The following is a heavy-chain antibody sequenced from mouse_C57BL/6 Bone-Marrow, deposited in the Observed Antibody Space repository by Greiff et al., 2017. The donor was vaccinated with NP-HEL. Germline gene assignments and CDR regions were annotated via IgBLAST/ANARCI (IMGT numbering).Heavy chain of an antibody. CDR3: ARAYYSPDYYAMDY. CDR2: IDPSDSYT. D-gene: IGHD2-12*01. J-gene: IGHJ4*01. V-gene: IGHV1-69*01. CDR1: GYTFTSYW. Sequence: QVQLQQPGAELVMPGASVKLSCKASGYTFTSYWMHRVKQRPGQGLEWIGEIDPSDSYTNYNQKFKGKSTLTVDKSSSTAYMQLSSLTSEDSAVYYCARAYYSPDYYAMDYWGQGTSVTVSS.